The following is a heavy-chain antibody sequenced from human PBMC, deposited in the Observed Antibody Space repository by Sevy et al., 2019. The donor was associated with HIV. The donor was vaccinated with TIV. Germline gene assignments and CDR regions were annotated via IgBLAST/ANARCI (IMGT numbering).Heavy chain of an antibody. Sequence: GGSLRLSCAASGFIFSNYYMTWVRQAPGKGLEWVSYISDRSDTISYADSVKGRFTISRDNAKNAVYLQMSSLRGEDTVVYYCARVRDRYCSGGSCYYGHFFDYWGQGTLVTVSS. CDR1: GFIFSNYY. J-gene: IGHJ4*02. CDR2: ISDRSDTI. CDR3: ARVRDRYCSGGSCYYGHFFDY. D-gene: IGHD2-15*01. V-gene: IGHV3-48*01.